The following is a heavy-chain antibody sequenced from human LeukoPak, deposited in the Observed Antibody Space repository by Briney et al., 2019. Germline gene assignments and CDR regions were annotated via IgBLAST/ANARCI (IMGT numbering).Heavy chain of an antibody. D-gene: IGHD3-22*01. CDR1: GYTFTGYY. Sequence: ASVKVSCKASGYTFTGYYMHWVRQAPGQGLEWMGRINPNSGGTNYAQKFQGRVTMTRDTSISTAYMELSRLRSDDTAVYYRARDSDLYYYDSSGYYSYWGQGTLVTVSS. V-gene: IGHV1-2*06. CDR2: INPNSGGT. CDR3: ARDSDLYYYDSSGYYSY. J-gene: IGHJ4*02.